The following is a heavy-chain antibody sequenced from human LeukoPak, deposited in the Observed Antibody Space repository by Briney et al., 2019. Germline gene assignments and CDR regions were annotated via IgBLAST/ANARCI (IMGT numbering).Heavy chain of an antibody. V-gene: IGHV4-59*01. Sequence: PSETLSLTCIVSGGSISSYYWSWIRQPPGKGLEWIGYIYYSGSTNYNPSLKSRVTISVDTSKNHFSLKLSSVTAADTAVYYCARISGSGYNSRGAFDIWGQGTMVTVSS. CDR2: IYYSGST. CDR1: GGSISSYY. CDR3: ARISGSGYNSRGAFDI. J-gene: IGHJ3*02. D-gene: IGHD3-22*01.